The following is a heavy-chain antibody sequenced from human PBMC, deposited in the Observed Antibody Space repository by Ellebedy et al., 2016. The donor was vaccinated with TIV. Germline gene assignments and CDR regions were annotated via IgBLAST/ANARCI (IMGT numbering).Heavy chain of an antibody. D-gene: IGHD5-24*01. CDR3: AREGGDGYQGAFDI. J-gene: IGHJ3*02. CDR2: IWYDGSNK. Sequence: PGGSLRLSCAASGFTFSSYSMNWVRQAPGKGLEWVAVIWYDGSNKYYADSVKGRFTISRDNSKNTLYLQMNSLRAEDTAVYYCAREGGDGYQGAFDIWGQGTMVTVSS. V-gene: IGHV3-33*08. CDR1: GFTFSSYS.